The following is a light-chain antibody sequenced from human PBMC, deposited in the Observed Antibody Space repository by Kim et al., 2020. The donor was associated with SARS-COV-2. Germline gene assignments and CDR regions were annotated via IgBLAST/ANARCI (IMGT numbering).Light chain of an antibody. V-gene: IGLV1-40*01. CDR3: QSSDGTLTGVT. CDR2: DNN. CDR1: SSDIGAGYD. Sequence: QSVLTQPPSVSGAPGQRVTISCTGSSSDIGAGYDVHWYQQLPGRAPKLVIYDNNSRPSGVPDRFSGSKSYTSASLAITGLQPEDEAHYYCQSSDGTLTGVTFGGGTQLTVL. J-gene: IGLJ2*01.